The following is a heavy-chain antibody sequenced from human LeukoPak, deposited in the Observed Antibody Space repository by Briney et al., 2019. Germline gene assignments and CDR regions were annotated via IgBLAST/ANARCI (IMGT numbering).Heavy chain of an antibody. D-gene: IGHD2-15*01. CDR2: ISSRSTI. J-gene: IGHJ4*02. Sequence: GGSLRLSCVVSGFTFSSYSMNWVRQAPGKGLEWVSYISSRSTIYYADSVKGRFTISRDNADNSLSLQMNNLRDEDTAVYYCARGNLGYCSAGSCLFDYWGQGTLVTVSS. CDR3: ARGNLGYCSAGSCLFDY. CDR1: GFTFSSYS. V-gene: IGHV3-48*02.